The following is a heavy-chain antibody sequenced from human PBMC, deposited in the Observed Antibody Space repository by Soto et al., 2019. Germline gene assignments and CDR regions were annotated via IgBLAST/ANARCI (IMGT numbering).Heavy chain of an antibody. V-gene: IGHV4-34*01. Sequence: QVQLQQWVAGLLKPSETLSLTCAVYGGSFSGYQWSWIRQTPGKGLEWIGGINDSGDINYNPSLKPRVTCLVDSPKKQISLRLSSVAAADTAVYYCARGLILWFGELSRRGGYYSYMDVWGKGTTVTVSS. CDR1: GGSFSGYQ. D-gene: IGHD3-10*01. J-gene: IGHJ6*03. CDR3: ARGLILWFGELSRRGGYYSYMDV. CDR2: INDSGDI.